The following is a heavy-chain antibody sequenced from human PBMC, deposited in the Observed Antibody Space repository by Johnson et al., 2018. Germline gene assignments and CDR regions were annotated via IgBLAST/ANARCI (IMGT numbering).Heavy chain of an antibody. CDR3: AIYSSSSYAFDI. D-gene: IGHD6-6*01. J-gene: IGHJ3*02. Sequence: VQLVESGGGLVKPGGSLRLSCAASGFTFSSYSMNWVRQAPGKGLEWVPSIRSSSSYIYYAEAVKGRFTISRDNAKNSLYLQMNSLRAEDTAVYYCAIYSSSSYAFDIWGQGTMVTVSS. CDR1: GFTFSSYS. V-gene: IGHV3-21*01. CDR2: IRSSSSYI.